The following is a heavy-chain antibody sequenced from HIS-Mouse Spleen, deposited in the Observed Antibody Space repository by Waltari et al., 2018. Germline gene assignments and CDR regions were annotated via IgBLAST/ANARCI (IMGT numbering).Heavy chain of an antibody. J-gene: IGHJ2*01. D-gene: IGHD6-13*01. CDR1: GGSISRRSSS. V-gene: IGHV4-39*07. Sequence: QLHLQESGPGLVKPSETLSRTCTVPGGSISRRSSSWGLFRPPPRKGLEWMGRIYYSGSTYYNPSLKSRVTISVDTSKNQFSLKLSSVTAADTAVYYCAREIPYSSSWYDWYFDLWGRGTLVTVSS. CDR3: AREIPYSSSWYDWYFDL. CDR2: IYYSGST.